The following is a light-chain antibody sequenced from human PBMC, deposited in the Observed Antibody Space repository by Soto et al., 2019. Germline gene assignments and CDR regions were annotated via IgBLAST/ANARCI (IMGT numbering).Light chain of an antibody. CDR3: CSSAPSRTVV. CDR2: EGS. J-gene: IGLJ1*01. V-gene: IGLV2-23*01. CDR1: TGAVGSYRL. Sequence: QSVLAEHASVSGSPGQSIAISCTRSTGAVGSYRLVSWYQHHPGKVPKLIIYEGSKRPSGVSNRFSGSEPDNTASLTISGLQAEDEADYYCCSSAPSRTVVFGTGTKVTVL.